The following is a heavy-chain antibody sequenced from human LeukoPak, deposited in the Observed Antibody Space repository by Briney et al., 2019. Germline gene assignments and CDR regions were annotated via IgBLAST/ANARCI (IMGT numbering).Heavy chain of an antibody. CDR2: INPNSGGT. CDR1: GYTFTGYY. Sequence: GASVKVSCKASGYTFTGYYMHWVRQAPGQGLEWMGRINPNSGGTNYAQKFQGRVTMTRDTSISTAYMELRRLGSDDTAVYYCARGGTYDYVWGSYRNDIAPEAFDIWGQGTMVTVSS. J-gene: IGHJ3*02. V-gene: IGHV1-2*06. CDR3: ARGGTYDYVWGSYRNDIAPEAFDI. D-gene: IGHD3-16*02.